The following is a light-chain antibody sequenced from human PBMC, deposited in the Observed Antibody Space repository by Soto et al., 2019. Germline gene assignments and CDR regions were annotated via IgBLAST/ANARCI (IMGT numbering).Light chain of an antibody. CDR3: CSYGGSYTWV. CDR2: DVS. J-gene: IGLJ3*02. CDR1: SGDVGGYNF. Sequence: QSVLTQPRSVSGSPGQSVTISCTGTSGDVGGYNFVSWYQQHPGKAPTLMIFDVSQRPSGVPDRFSGSKSGNTASLTFSGLQADDEAGYYCCSYGGSYTWVFGGGTKLTVL. V-gene: IGLV2-11*01.